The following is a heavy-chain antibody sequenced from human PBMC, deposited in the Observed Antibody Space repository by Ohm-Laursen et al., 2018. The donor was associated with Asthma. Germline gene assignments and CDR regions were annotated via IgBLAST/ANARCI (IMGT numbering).Heavy chain of an antibody. J-gene: IGHJ1*01. D-gene: IGHD1-26*01. Sequence: SLRLSCAASGFTFSSYGMHWVRQAPGKGLEWVAVIWYDGSNKYYADSVKGRFTISRDNSKNTLYLQMNSLRAEDTALYYCARIGPEWELPGREYSVHHWGQGTLVTVSS. CDR1: GFTFSSYG. CDR2: IWYDGSNK. CDR3: ARIGPEWELPGREYSVHH. V-gene: IGHV3-33*01.